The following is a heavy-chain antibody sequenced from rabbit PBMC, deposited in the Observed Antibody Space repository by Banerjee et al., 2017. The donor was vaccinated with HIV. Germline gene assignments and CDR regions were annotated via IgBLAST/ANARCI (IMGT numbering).Heavy chain of an antibody. CDR2: IDVVSSGRT. Sequence: QEQLEESGGDLVKPGASLTLTCTASGFSFSSSYWICWVRQAPGKGLEWIACIDVVSSGRTAYANWAKGRFTISKTSSTTVTLQMTSLTAADTATYFCARDGGYADYGYALNLWGPGTLVTVS. V-gene: IGHV1S45*01. J-gene: IGHJ4*01. D-gene: IGHD6-1*01. CDR1: GFSFSSSYW. CDR3: ARDGGYADYGYALNL.